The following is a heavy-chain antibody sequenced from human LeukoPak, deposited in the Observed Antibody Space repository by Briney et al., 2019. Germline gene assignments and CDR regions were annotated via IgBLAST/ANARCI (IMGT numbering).Heavy chain of an antibody. CDR2: IYYSGST. D-gene: IGHD5-18*01. Sequence: PSQTLSLTCTVSGGSISSGDYYWSWIRQPPGKGLEWIGYIYYSGSTNYNPSLKSRVTISVDTSKNQFSLKLSSVTAADTAVYYCARRRFRGYSYGFDYWGQGTLVTVSS. V-gene: IGHV4-61*08. CDR1: GGSISSGDYY. J-gene: IGHJ4*02. CDR3: ARRRFRGYSYGFDY.